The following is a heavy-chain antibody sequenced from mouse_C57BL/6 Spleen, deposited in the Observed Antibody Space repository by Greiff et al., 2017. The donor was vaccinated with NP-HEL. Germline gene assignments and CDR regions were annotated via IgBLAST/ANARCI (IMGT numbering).Heavy chain of an antibody. CDR3: SIIYYYGSSYVDYFDY. CDR2: ISSGSSTI. CDR1: GFTFSDYG. D-gene: IGHD1-1*01. Sequence: EVKLVESGGGLVKPGGSLKLSCAASGFTFSDYGMHWVRQAPEKGLEWVAYISSGSSTIYYADTVKGRVTISRDNAKNTLFLQMTSLRSEDTAMYYCSIIYYYGSSYVDYFDYWGQGTTLTVSS. J-gene: IGHJ2*01. V-gene: IGHV5-17*01.